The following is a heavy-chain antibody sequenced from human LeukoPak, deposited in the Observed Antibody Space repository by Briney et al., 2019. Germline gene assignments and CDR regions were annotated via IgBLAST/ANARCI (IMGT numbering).Heavy chain of an antibody. V-gene: IGHV4-61*01. CDR2: IYYSRST. D-gene: IGHD3-22*01. CDR1: GGSVSSGSYY. J-gene: IGHJ4*02. Sequence: SETLSLTCTVSGGSVSSGSYYWSWIRQPPGKGLEWIGYIYYSRSTNYNPSLKSRVTISVDTSKNQFSLKLSSVTAADTAVYYCAREGYYDHFDYWGQGILVTVSS. CDR3: AREGYYDHFDY.